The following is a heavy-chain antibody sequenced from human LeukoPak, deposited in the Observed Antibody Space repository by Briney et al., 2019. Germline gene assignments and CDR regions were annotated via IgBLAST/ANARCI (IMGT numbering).Heavy chain of an antibody. CDR3: ARGSQRSLLWFGETHGWFDP. CDR1: GYTFTSYD. V-gene: IGHV1-8*01. CDR2: MNPNSGNT. D-gene: IGHD3-10*01. J-gene: IGHJ5*02. Sequence: ASVKVSCKASGYTFTSYDINWVRQATGQGLEWMGWMNPNSGNTGYAQKFQGRVTMTRNTSISTAYMELSSLRSEDTAVYYCARGSQRSLLWFGETHGWFDPWGQGTLVTVSS.